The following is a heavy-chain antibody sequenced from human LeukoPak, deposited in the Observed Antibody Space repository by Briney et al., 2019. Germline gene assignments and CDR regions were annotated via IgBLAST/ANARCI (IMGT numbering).Heavy chain of an antibody. J-gene: IGHJ4*02. CDR3: ARMGNYYGSGSLDY. V-gene: IGHV3-30*04. CDR1: GFTFSSYA. CDR2: ISYDGSNK. Sequence: AGGSLRLSCAASGFTFSSYAMHWVRQAPGKGLEWVAVISYDGSNKYYADSVKGRFTISRDNSKNTLYLQMNSLRAEDTAVYCCARMGNYYGSGSLDYWGQGTLVTVSS. D-gene: IGHD3-10*01.